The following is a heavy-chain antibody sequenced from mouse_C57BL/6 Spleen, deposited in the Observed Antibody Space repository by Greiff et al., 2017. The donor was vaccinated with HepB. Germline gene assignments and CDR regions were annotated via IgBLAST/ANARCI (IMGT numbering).Heavy chain of an antibody. CDR3: ARIYYGSSYNYYAMDY. V-gene: IGHV2-9-1*01. Sequence: VKLVESGPGLVAPSQSLSITCTVSGFSLTSYAISWVRQPPGKGLEWLGVIWTGGGTNYNSALKSRLSISKDNSKSQVFLKMNSLQTDDTARYYCARIYYGSSYNYYAMDYWGQGTSVTVSS. CDR2: IWTGGGT. CDR1: GFSLTSYA. D-gene: IGHD1-1*01. J-gene: IGHJ4*01.